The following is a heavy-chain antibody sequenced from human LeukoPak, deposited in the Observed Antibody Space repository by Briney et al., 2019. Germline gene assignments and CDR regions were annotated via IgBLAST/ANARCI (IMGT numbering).Heavy chain of an antibody. CDR1: GGSISGYY. V-gene: IGHV4-59*01. J-gene: IGHJ4*02. D-gene: IGHD7-27*01. CDR3: ARGANWGSPDY. Sequence: PSETLSLTCTVSGGSISGYYWSWIRQPPGKGLEWIGYIYYSGTTSYNPSLKSRVTISLDTSKNQFSLKLSTVTAADTAVYYCARGANWGSPDYWGQGTLVTVSS. CDR2: IYYSGTT.